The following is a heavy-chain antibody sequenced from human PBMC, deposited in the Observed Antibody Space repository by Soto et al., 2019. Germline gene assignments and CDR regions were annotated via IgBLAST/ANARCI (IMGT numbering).Heavy chain of an antibody. CDR2: INHSGST. Sequence: SETLSLTCADYGGSFSGYYWSWIRQPPGKGLEWIGEINHSGSTNYNPSLKSRVTISVDTSKNQFSLKLSSVTAADTAVYYCARHKWLANFDYWGQGTLVTVSS. D-gene: IGHD6-19*01. J-gene: IGHJ4*02. CDR3: ARHKWLANFDY. CDR1: GGSFSGYY. V-gene: IGHV4-34*01.